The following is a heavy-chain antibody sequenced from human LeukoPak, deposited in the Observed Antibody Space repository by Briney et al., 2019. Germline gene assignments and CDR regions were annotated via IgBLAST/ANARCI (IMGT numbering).Heavy chain of an antibody. V-gene: IGHV4-34*01. CDR1: GGSFSGYY. CDR2: INHSGST. J-gene: IGHJ4*02. CDR3: ARNPYGSGSYYVDY. D-gene: IGHD3-10*01. Sequence: PSETLSLTCAVYGGSFSGYYWSWIRQPPGKGLEWIGEINHSGSTNYNPSLKSRVTISVDTSKNQFSLKLSSVTAADTAVYYCARNPYGSGSYYVDYWGQGTLVTVSS.